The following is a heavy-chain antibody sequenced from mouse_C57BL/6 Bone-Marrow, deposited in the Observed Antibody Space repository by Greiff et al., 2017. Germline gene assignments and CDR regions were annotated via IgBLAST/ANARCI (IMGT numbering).Heavy chain of an antibody. V-gene: IGHV1-58*01. CDR2: IYIGNGYT. CDR1: GYTFTSYG. CDR3: ARRDDYDGYWYFDV. Sequence: EVKLMESGAELVRPGSSVKMSCKTSGYTFTSYGINWVKQRPGQGLECIGYIYIGNGYTEYNEKFKGKATLTSDTSSSTAYMQLSSLTSEDSAIYFCARRDDYDGYWYFDVWGTGTTVTVSS. J-gene: IGHJ1*03. D-gene: IGHD2-4*01.